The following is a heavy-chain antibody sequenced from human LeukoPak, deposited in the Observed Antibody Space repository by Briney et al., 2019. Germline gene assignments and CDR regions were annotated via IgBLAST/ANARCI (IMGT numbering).Heavy chain of an antibody. J-gene: IGHJ4*02. CDR1: GFTFSSYA. V-gene: IGHV3-23*01. CDR3: AKGNRQPRIAARPGWYYFDY. CDR2: ISGSGGST. D-gene: IGHD6-6*01. Sequence: GGSLRLSCAASGFTFSSYAMSWVRQAPGKGLEWVSAISGSGGSTYYAGSVKGRFTISRDNSKNTLYLQMNSLRAEDTAVYYCAKGNRQPRIAARPGWYYFDYWGQGTLVTVSS.